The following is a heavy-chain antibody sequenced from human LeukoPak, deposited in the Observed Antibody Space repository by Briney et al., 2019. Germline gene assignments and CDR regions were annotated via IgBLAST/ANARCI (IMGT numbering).Heavy chain of an antibody. D-gene: IGHD3-22*01. J-gene: IGHJ3*02. CDR3: ASEPEVVTPDAFDI. CDR2: IIPNFSTA. V-gene: IGHV1-69*06. CDR1: VGTFSSYA. Sequence: SVKVSCKASVGTFSSYAISWVRQAPGQGLEWMGGIIPNFSTANYAQKFQGRLTITADKSTSTAYIELSSLRSEDTAVYYCASEPEVVTPDAFDIWGQGTMVTVSS.